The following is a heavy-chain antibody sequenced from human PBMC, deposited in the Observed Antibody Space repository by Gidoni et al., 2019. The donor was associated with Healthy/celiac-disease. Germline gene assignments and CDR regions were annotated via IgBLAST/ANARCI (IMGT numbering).Heavy chain of an antibody. CDR1: AGTFSSYA. CDR3: ARDLYYYDSSGSDDY. CDR2: IIPICGTA. V-gene: IGHV1-69*01. J-gene: IGHJ4*02. Sequence: VQLVQSGAEVKKPGSSVKVSCKASAGTFSSYAISWVRQAPGQGLEWMGGIIPICGTANYAQKFQGRVTITADESTSTAYMELSSLRSEDTAVYYCARDLYYYDSSGSDDYWGQGTLVTVSS. D-gene: IGHD3-22*01.